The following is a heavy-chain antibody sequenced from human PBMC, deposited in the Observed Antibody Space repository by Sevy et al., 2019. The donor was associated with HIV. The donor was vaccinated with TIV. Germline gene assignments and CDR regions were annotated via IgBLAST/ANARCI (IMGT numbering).Heavy chain of an antibody. Sequence: GGSLRLSCTASGFTFGDYAMSWFRQAPGKGLEWVAFIRRNSYEPYGGTTEYAASVKGRFTISRDDSKSIAYLQMNSLKTEDTAYYYCTRALATVVTPADYFDHWGQGTLVTVSS. CDR2: IRRNSYEPYGGTT. CDR1: GFTFGDYA. CDR3: TRALATVVTPADYFDH. D-gene: IGHD4-17*01. J-gene: IGHJ4*02. V-gene: IGHV3-49*03.